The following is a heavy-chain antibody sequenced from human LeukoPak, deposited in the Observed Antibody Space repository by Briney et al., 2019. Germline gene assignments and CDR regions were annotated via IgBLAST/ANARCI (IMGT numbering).Heavy chain of an antibody. CDR1: GYTFTSYY. CDR2: INPSGGST. Sequence: ASVKVSCKASGYTFTSYYMHWVRQAPGQGLEWMGIINPSGGSTSYAQKFQGRVTMTRDMSTSTVYMELSSLRSEDTAVYYCARGGYCSSTSCYSTFLEWLFGLDYWGQGTLVTVSS. J-gene: IGHJ4*02. V-gene: IGHV1-46*01. CDR3: ARGGYCSSTSCYSTFLEWLFGLDY. D-gene: IGHD2-2*01.